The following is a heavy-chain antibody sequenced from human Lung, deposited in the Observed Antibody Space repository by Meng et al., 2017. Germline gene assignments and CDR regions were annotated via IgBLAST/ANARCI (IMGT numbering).Heavy chain of an antibody. D-gene: IGHD4-11*01. CDR1: GGFFSDYY. J-gene: IGHJ4*02. Sequence: QEPVQQWGRGLLKTSATLFLNCVGSGGFFSDYYWSWIRQPPGKGLEWIGEINNSGGTNYNPSLESRATISVDTSQNNLSLKLSSVTAADSAVYYCARGPTTMAHDFDYWGQGTLVTVSS. CDR3: ARGPTTMAHDFDY. CDR2: INNSGGT. V-gene: IGHV4-34*01.